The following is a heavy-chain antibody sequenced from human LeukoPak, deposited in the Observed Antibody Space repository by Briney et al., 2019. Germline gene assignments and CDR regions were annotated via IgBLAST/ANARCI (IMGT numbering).Heavy chain of an antibody. V-gene: IGHV3-23*01. CDR1: GFTFDNYA. CDR3: AKEGDDVVVPTSMADF. J-gene: IGHJ4*02. D-gene: IGHD2-2*01. Sequence: GGSLRLSCAASGFTFDNYAMSWVRQAPGKGLEWVSAINEDGHRTYYVGSVTGRFTISRDNSKSTLFLQMDSLRAEDSALHYCAKEGDDVVVPTSMADFWGQGTLVTVSS. CDR2: INEDGHRT.